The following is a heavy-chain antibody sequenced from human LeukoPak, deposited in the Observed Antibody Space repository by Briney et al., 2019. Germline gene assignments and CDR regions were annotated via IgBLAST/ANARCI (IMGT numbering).Heavy chain of an antibody. D-gene: IGHD6-6*01. CDR3: ARDRDIAARRPYFDY. J-gene: IGHJ4*02. Sequence: ASVKVSCKASGYTFISYYLHWVRQAPGQGLEWMGIINPSGGSTSYAQKFQGRVTMTRDTSTSTVYMELSSLRSEDTAVYYCARDRDIAARRPYFDYWGQGTLVTVSS. V-gene: IGHV1-46*01. CDR2: INPSGGST. CDR1: GYTFISYY.